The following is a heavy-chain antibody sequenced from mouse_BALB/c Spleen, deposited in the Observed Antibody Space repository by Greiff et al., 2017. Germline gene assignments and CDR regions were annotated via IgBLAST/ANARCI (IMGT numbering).Heavy chain of an antibody. D-gene: IGHD1-1*01. CDR1: GFTFSSYA. CDR3: ARGEGNYYGSSSFDY. J-gene: IGHJ2*01. CDR2: ISSGGST. Sequence: DVMLVESGGGLVKPGGSLKLSCAASGFTFSSYAMSWVRQTPEKRLEWVASISSGGSTYYPDSVKGRFTISRDNARNILYLQMSSLRSEDTAMYYCARGEGNYYGSSSFDYWGQGTTLTVSS. V-gene: IGHV5-6-5*01.